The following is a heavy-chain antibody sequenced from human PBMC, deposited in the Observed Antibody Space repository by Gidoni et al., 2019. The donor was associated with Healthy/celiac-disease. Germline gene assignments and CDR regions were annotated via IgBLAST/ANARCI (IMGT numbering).Heavy chain of an antibody. D-gene: IGHD6-19*01. Sequence: QVQLVQSGAEVKKPGSSVKVSCKASGGTFSSYAISWVRQAPGQGLEWMGGIIPIFGTANYAQKFQGRVTITADESTSTAYVELSSLRSEDTAVYYCACLALSSGWPNYFDYWGQGTLVTVSS. J-gene: IGHJ4*02. CDR3: ACLALSSGWPNYFDY. V-gene: IGHV1-69*01. CDR1: GGTFSSYA. CDR2: IIPIFGTA.